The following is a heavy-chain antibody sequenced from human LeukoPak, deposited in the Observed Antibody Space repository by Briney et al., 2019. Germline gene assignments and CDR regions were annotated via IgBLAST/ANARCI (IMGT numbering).Heavy chain of an antibody. D-gene: IGHD2-21*02. J-gene: IGHJ4*02. CDR1: GGSFSGYY. CDR2: INHSGST. CDR3: ATGDPPGY. V-gene: IGHV4-34*01. Sequence: SETLSLTCAVYGGSFSGYYWSWIRQPPGKGLEWIGEINHSGSTNYNPSLKSRVTISVDTSKNQFSLKLSSVTAADTAVYYCATGDPPGYWGQGTLVTVSS.